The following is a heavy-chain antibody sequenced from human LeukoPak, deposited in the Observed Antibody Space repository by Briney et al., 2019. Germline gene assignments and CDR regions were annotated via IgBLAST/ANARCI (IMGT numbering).Heavy chain of an antibody. CDR2: ISGSGGST. D-gene: IGHD3-3*01. J-gene: IGHJ4*02. CDR1: GFTFDNYW. CDR3: ARGRRFPDY. Sequence: GGSLRLSCAASGFTFDNYWMHWVRQAPGKGLEWVSAISGSGGSTYYADSVKGRFTISRDNSKNTLYLQMNSLRAEDTAVYYCARGRRFPDYWGQGTLVTVSS. V-gene: IGHV3-23*01.